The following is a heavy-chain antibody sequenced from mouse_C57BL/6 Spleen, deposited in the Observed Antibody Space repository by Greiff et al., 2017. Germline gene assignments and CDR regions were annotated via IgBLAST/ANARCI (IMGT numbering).Heavy chain of an antibody. D-gene: IGHD2-3*01. CDR1: GFTFSDYG. CDR3: ARARLLSFFDY. V-gene: IGHV5-17*01. J-gene: IGHJ2*01. CDR2: ISSGSSTI. Sequence: EVQLVESGGGLVKPGGSLKLSCAASGFTFSDYGMHWVRQAPEKGLEWVAYISSGSSTIYYADTVKGRFTISRDNAKNTLFLQMTSLRSEDTAMYYCARARLLSFFDYGAKAPLSQSPQ.